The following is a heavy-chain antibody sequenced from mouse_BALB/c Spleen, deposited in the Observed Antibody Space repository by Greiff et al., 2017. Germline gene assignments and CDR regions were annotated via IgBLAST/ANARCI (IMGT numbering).Heavy chain of an antibody. V-gene: IGHV5-6-5*01. CDR2: ISSGGST. Sequence: EVQRVESGGGLVKPGGSLKLSCAASGFTFSSYAMSWVRQTPEKRLEWVASISSGGSTYYPDSVKGRFTISRDNARNILYLQMSSLRSEDTAMYYCARGPTTAPYYFDYWGQGTTLTVSS. CDR3: ARGPTTAPYYFDY. J-gene: IGHJ2*01. CDR1: GFTFSSYA. D-gene: IGHD1-2*01.